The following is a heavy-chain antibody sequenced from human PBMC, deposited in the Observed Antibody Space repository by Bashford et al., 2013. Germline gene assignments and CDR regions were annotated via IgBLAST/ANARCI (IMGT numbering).Heavy chain of an antibody. CDR3: IRRTRGTSSSDSSRYFWYFDL. J-gene: IGHJ2*01. D-gene: IGHD3-22*01. V-gene: IGHV3-74*01. CDR2: IDFDAKNT. Sequence: RQAPGEGLVWVARIDFDAKNTTYADSVKGRFTISRDNAKNTLYLEMNSLRVEDTAIYYCIRRTRGTSSSDSSRYFWYFDLWGRGTQVTVSS.